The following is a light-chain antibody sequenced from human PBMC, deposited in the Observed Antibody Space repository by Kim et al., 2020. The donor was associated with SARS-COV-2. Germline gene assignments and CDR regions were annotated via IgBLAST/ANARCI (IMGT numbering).Light chain of an antibody. CDR1: QSISSY. CDR3: QQSYSTPPLT. CDR2: AAS. J-gene: IGKJ4*02. V-gene: IGKV1-39*01. Sequence: DIQMTQSPSSLSASVGDRVTITCRASQSISSYLNWYQQKPGKAPKLLIYAASSLQSGVPSRFSGSGSGTDFTLTISSLQPEDFATYYCQQSYSTPPLTFGGGTTLEI.